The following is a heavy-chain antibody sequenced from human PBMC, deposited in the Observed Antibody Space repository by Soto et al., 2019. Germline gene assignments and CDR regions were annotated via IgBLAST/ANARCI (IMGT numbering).Heavy chain of an antibody. Sequence: QVQLVQSGAEVKKPGSSVKVSCKASGGTFSSYAISWVRQAPGQGLEWMGGIIPIFGTANYAQKFQGRVTITADESTSTAYMELSSLRSEDTAVYYCARDSLHSSSWLWGQSKGWFDPWGQGTLVTVSS. D-gene: IGHD6-13*01. V-gene: IGHV1-69*01. CDR2: IIPIFGTA. J-gene: IGHJ5*02. CDR1: GGTFSSYA. CDR3: ARDSLHSSSWLWGQSKGWFDP.